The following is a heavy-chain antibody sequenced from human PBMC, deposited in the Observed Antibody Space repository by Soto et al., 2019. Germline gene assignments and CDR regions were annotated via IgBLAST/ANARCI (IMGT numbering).Heavy chain of an antibody. CDR3: ARDIVVVPAAAYYYYGMDV. CDR1: GYTFTSYD. V-gene: IGHV1-2*02. D-gene: IGHD2-2*01. J-gene: IGHJ6*02. CDR2: INPNSGGT. Sequence: ASVKVSCKASGYTFTSYDINWVRQAPGQGLEWMGWINPNSGGTNYAQKFQGRVTMTRDTSISTAYMELSRLRSDETAVYYCARDIVVVPAAAYYYYGMDVWGQGTTVTVSS.